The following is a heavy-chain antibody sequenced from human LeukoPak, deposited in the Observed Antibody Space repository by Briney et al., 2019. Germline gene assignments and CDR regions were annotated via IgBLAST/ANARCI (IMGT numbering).Heavy chain of an antibody. CDR1: GYTFTGYY. D-gene: IGHD1-26*01. J-gene: IGHJ4*02. V-gene: IGHV1-2*02. CDR3: ARGIQGGSYALFDY. CDR2: INPNSGGT. Sequence: LGASVKVSCKASGYTFTGYYMHWVRQAPGQGLEWMGWINPNSGGTNYAQKFQGRVTMTTDTSTSTVYMELSSLRSEDTAVYYCARGIQGGSYALFDYWGQGTLVTVSS.